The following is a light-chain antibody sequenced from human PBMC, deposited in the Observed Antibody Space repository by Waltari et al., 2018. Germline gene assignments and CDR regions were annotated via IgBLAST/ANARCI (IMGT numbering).Light chain of an antibody. Sequence: SYVLTQPPSVSVAPGETARLTCGGTNLESTSVHWYRQRPGQAPVLVISYDSDRPSGIPDRLSGSNSGNTATLTISRVEAGDEADYYCQVWDANTDPGVFGTGTEVTVL. CDR2: YDS. V-gene: IGLV3-21*01. CDR1: NLESTS. CDR3: QVWDANTDPGV. J-gene: IGLJ1*01.